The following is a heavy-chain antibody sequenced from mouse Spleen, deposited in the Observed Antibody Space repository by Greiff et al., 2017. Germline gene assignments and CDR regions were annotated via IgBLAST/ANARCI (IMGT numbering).Heavy chain of an antibody. CDR1: GYSFTGYY. V-gene: IGHV1-42*01. D-gene: IGHD2-3*01. CDR3: ARNDPFAY. Sequence: VQLQQSGPELVKPGASVKISCKASGYSFTGYYMNWVKQSPEKSLEWIGEINPSTGGTTYNQKFKAKATLTVDKSSSTAYMQLKSLTSEDSAVYYCARNDPFAYWGQGTLVTVSA. CDR2: INPSTGGT. J-gene: IGHJ3*01.